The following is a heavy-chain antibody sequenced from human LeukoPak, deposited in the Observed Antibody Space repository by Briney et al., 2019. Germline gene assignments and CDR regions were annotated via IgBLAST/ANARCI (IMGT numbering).Heavy chain of an antibody. D-gene: IGHD6-19*01. Sequence: SATLSLTCTVSGGSISSYYWSWIRQPAGKGLEWIGRTYTSGSTNYNPSLKSRVTMSVDTSKNQFSLKLSSVTAADTAVYYCAREGSSSGWYGHYYGMDVWGQGTTVTVSS. CDR2: TYTSGST. J-gene: IGHJ6*02. CDR1: GGSISSYY. CDR3: AREGSSSGWYGHYYGMDV. V-gene: IGHV4-4*07.